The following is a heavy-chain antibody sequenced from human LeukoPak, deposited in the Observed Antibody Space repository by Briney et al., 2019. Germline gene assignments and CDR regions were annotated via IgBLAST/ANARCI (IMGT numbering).Heavy chain of an antibody. V-gene: IGHV3-21*01. J-gene: IGHJ3*02. CDR1: GFTFSSYS. D-gene: IGHD1-26*01. CDR2: ISSSSSYI. CDR3: AKISASGGSYRAAFDI. Sequence: GGSLRLSCAASGFTFSSYSMNWVRQAPGKGLEWVSSISSSSSYIYYADSVKGRFTISRDNAKNSLYLQMNSLRAEDTAVYYCAKISASGGSYRAAFDIWGQGTMVTVSS.